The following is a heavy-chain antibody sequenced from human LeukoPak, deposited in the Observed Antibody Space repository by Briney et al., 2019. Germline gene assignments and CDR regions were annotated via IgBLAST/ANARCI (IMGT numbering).Heavy chain of an antibody. Sequence: GGSLRLSCAASGFTFSSYSMNWVRQAPGKGLEWVSSISSSSSYIYYADSVKGRLTISRDNAKNSLYLQMNSLRAEDTAVYYCARALYGSGSQYYFDYWGQGTLVTVSS. V-gene: IGHV3-21*01. CDR3: ARALYGSGSQYYFDY. J-gene: IGHJ4*02. D-gene: IGHD3-10*01. CDR2: ISSSSSYI. CDR1: GFTFSSYS.